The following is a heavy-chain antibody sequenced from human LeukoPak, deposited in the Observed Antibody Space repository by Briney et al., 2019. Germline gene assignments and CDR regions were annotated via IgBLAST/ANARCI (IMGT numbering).Heavy chain of an antibody. CDR3: ARGGPFPSSSSSREYYLDY. D-gene: IGHD6-6*01. J-gene: IGHJ4*02. CDR2: RSIYNGNT. Sequence: ASVKVSCKASGYDFINYGISWVRQAPGQGLECMGWRSIYNGNTDYKLQGRVTMTTDTSTNTAYMEVRSLRSDDTAVYYCARGGPFPSSSSSREYYLDYWGQGTLVTVSS. CDR1: GYDFINYG. V-gene: IGHV1-18*01.